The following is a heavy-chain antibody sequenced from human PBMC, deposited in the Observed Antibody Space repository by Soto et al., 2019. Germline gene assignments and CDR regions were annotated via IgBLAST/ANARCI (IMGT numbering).Heavy chain of an antibody. CDR1: GGSVSSGGYH. D-gene: IGHD1-26*01. J-gene: IGHJ4*02. Sequence: QVQLQESGPGLVKPSETLSLTCSVSGGSVSSGGYHWSWIRQPPGKGLEWIGFISYSEGTNYNPSLKSRVTISVDTSKIQFSRKLTSLTAADTAVYFCAREGGSYLAGLDYWGQGTLVTVSA. V-gene: IGHV4-61*08. CDR3: AREGGSYLAGLDY. CDR2: ISYSEGT.